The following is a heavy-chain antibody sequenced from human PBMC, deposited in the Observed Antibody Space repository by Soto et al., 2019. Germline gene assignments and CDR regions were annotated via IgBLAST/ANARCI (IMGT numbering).Heavy chain of an antibody. CDR3: ARVRPWGSSLWGYYYGMDV. CDR1: GGTFSSYA. J-gene: IGHJ6*02. CDR2: IIPIFGTA. Sequence: ASVKVSCKASGGTFSSYAISWVRQAPGQGLEWMGGIIPIFGTANYAQKFQGRVTITADESTSTAYMELSSLRSEDTAVYYCARVRPWGSSLWGYYYGMDVWGQGTTVTVSS. V-gene: IGHV1-69*13. D-gene: IGHD6-13*01.